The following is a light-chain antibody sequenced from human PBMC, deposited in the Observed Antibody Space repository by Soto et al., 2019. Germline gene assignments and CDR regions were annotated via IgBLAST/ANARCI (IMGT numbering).Light chain of an antibody. V-gene: IGKV1-5*01. CDR2: GAS. CDR3: QHHNSYSQT. CDR1: QSIRHY. Sequence: DIQMTQSPPTLSASVGDRVTITCRASQSIRHYLAWYQQMPGKAPKLLIYGASTLQSGVPSRFSGSGSGTEFTLTISSLQPDDFETYFCQHHNSYSQTFGQGTKVEIK. J-gene: IGKJ1*01.